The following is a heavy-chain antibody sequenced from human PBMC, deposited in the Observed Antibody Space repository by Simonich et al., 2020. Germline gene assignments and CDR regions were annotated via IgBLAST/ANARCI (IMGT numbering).Heavy chain of an antibody. CDR3: ARNGLVGILKAFDI. Sequence: QVQLVQSGAEVKKPGASVKVSCKASGYTFTGYYMHWGRQAPGKGLEWMRWINPNRGGTNYAQKFQGRVTMTRDTSISTAYMELSRLRSDDTAVYYCARNGLVGILKAFDIWGQGTMVTVSS. CDR1: GYTFTGYY. J-gene: IGHJ3*02. D-gene: IGHD2-21*01. V-gene: IGHV1-2*02. CDR2: INPNRGGT.